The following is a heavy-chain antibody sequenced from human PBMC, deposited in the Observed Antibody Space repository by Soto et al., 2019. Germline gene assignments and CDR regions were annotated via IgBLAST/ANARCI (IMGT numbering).Heavy chain of an antibody. CDR2: IYSSGGT. D-gene: IGHD2-8*02. CDR1: GGTISSYY. Sequence: QVQLQESGPGLVKPSETLSLTCTVSGGTISSYYWSWIRQPAGKGLEWIGRIYSSGGTNYNDSLKSRSSMSVDTSKNQFSLVMTSVTAADMAVYYCARWATGASSHGMDVWGQGATVTVSS. J-gene: IGHJ6*02. CDR3: ARWATGASSHGMDV. V-gene: IGHV4-4*07.